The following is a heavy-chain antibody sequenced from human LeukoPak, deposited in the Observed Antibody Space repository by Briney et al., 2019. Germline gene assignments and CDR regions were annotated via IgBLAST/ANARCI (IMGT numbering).Heavy chain of an antibody. CDR3: ARGSRTIELGDDY. J-gene: IGHJ4*02. V-gene: IGHV3-23*01. CDR1: GFSFSSFA. CDR2: IRSNGATA. D-gene: IGHD5-24*01. Sequence: PGGSLRLSCAASGFSFSSFAMTWVRQAPGKGLEWVSTIRSNGATAYNADSVKGRFTISRDSSKNTLYLQMNSLRAEDTAVYYCARGSRTIELGDDYWGQGTLVTVSS.